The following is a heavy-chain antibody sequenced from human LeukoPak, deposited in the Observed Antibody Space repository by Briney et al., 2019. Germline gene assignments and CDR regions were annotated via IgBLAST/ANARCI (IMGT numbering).Heavy chain of an antibody. CDR2: ISYDESNK. J-gene: IGHJ6*02. D-gene: IGHD2-2*01. Sequence: QPGGSLRLSCAASGFTFSSYAMHWVRQAPGKGLEWVAVISYDESNKYYADSVKGRFTISRDNSKNTLYLQMNSLRAEDTAVYYCAREGGCSSTSCYLTLYYYYYYGMDVWGQGTTVTVSS. CDR1: GFTFSSYA. V-gene: IGHV3-30-3*01. CDR3: AREGGCSSTSCYLTLYYYYYYGMDV.